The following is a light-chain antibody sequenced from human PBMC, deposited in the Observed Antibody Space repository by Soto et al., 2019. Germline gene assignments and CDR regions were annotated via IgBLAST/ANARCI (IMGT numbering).Light chain of an antibody. Sequence: QSVLTQPASVSGSPGQSITISRTGTSSDVGGHFSISWYQQHPGKAPKFIIYDVNNRPSGVSNRFSGSKSGNTASLTISGLQAEDEADYYFSSYTDSSTVAFGGGTKLTVL. CDR3: SSYTDSSTVA. V-gene: IGLV2-14*03. CDR2: DVN. CDR1: SSDVGGHFS. J-gene: IGLJ2*01.